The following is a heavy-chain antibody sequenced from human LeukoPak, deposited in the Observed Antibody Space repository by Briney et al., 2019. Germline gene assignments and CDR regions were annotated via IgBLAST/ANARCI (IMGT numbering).Heavy chain of an antibody. CDR1: GFTFSSYS. CDR2: ISSSSSYI. V-gene: IGHV3-21*01. Sequence: GGSLRLSCAASGFTFSSYSMNWVRQAPGKGLEWVSSISSSSSYIYYADSVKGRFTISRDNAKNSPYLQMNSLRAEDTAVYYCAREQEIAAVPYGFDYWGQGTLVTVSS. D-gene: IGHD6-13*01. J-gene: IGHJ4*02. CDR3: AREQEIAAVPYGFDY.